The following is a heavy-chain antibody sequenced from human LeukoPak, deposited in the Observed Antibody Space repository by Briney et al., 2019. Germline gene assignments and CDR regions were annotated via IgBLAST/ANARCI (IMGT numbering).Heavy chain of an antibody. Sequence: GGSLRLSCAASGFTFGSYAMHWVRQAPGKGLEYVSVISSNGGSTYYANSVKGRFTISRDNSKNTLYLQMGSLRAEDMAVYYYARRGAVSGGSDYWGQGTLVTVSS. J-gene: IGHJ4*02. CDR2: ISSNGGST. CDR1: GFTFGSYA. CDR3: ARRGAVSGGSDY. D-gene: IGHD3-16*01. V-gene: IGHV3-64*01.